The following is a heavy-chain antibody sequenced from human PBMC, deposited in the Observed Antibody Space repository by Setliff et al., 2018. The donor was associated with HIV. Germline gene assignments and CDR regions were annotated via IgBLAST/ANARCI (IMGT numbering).Heavy chain of an antibody. CDR1: GYTFTTYA. CDR3: ARGGAAHDSYYFDY. J-gene: IGHJ4*02. V-gene: IGHV1-3*01. D-gene: IGHD5-18*01. CDR2: INAGDGNT. Sequence: GASVKVSCKASGYTFTTYAIHWVRQAPGQRLEWMGWINAGDGNTKYSQNFQGRVTITRDTSATTVYMELSSLTSEDTALYYCARGGAAHDSYYFDYWGQGTLVTVSS.